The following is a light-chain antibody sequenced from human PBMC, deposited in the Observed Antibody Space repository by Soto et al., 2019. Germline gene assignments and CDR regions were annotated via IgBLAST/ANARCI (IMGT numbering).Light chain of an antibody. CDR2: AAS. CDR3: QQYNNWLTWT. J-gene: IGKJ1*01. Sequence: EIVMTQSPATLSVSPGERATLSCRASQSVSSKLAWYQQKPGQAPRLLIYAASTRATDVPARFSGSGSGTSFTLTISSLQSEDFAVYYCQQYNNWLTWTFGQGTKVEIK. V-gene: IGKV3D-15*01. CDR1: QSVSSK.